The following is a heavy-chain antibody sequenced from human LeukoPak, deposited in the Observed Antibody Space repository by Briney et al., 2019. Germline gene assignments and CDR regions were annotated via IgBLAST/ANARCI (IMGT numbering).Heavy chain of an antibody. CDR1: GGSISSGGYY. J-gene: IGHJ3*02. CDR2: IYYSGST. CDR3: ARDPVVTGFGAFDI. D-gene: IGHD4-23*01. Sequence: KPSGTLSLTRTVSGGSISSGGYYWSWIRQHPGKGLEWIGYIYYSGSTYYNPSLKSRVTISVDTSKNQFSLKLSSVTAADTAVYYCARDPVVTGFGAFDIWGQGTMVTVSS. V-gene: IGHV4-31*03.